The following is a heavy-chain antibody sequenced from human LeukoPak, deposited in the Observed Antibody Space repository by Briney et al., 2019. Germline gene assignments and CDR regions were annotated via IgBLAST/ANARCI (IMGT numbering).Heavy chain of an antibody. CDR2: TKNDGTVK. J-gene: IGHJ4*02. D-gene: IGHD6-13*01. CDR3: AKQHSSSWGFIDY. Sequence: GGSLRLSCAASGFSFSNYGMDWVRQPPGKGLVWLAFTKNDGTVKYYADSVQGRFTISRDNSKNTLYLQVNGLRAEDTAVYYCAKQHSSSWGFIDYWGQGTLVTVSS. CDR1: GFSFSNYG. V-gene: IGHV3-30*02.